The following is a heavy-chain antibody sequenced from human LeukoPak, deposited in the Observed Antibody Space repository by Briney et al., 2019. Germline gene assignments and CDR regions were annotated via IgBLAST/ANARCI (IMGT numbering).Heavy chain of an antibody. CDR1: GGSISSGDFY. V-gene: IGHV4-31*03. Sequence: SETLSLTCTVSGGSISSGDFYWSWVRQHPEKGLEWIGYIYYSGTAYYNPSLKSRVTMSVDTSKNLFSLKLDSVTAADTAVYYCARFSNAHGVKFDYWGQGTLVTVSS. D-gene: IGHD2-8*01. CDR3: ARFSNAHGVKFDY. CDR2: IYYSGTA. J-gene: IGHJ4*02.